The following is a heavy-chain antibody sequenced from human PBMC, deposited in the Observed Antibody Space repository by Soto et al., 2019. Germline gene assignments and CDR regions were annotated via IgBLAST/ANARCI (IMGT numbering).Heavy chain of an antibody. J-gene: IGHJ5*02. D-gene: IGHD2-8*01. CDR1: GFTFSSYA. CDR3: AKGGLLMVYAENWFDP. Sequence: PGGSLRLSCAASGFTFSSYAMSWVRQAPGKGLEWVSAISGSGGSTYYADSVKGRFTISRDNSKNTLYLQMNSLRAEDTAVYYCAKGGLLMVYAENWFDPWGQGTLVTVSS. V-gene: IGHV3-23*01. CDR2: ISGSGGST.